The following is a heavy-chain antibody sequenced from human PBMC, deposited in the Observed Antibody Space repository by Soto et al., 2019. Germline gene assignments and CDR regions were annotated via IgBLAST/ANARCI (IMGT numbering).Heavy chain of an antibody. J-gene: IGHJ4*02. CDR3: AREGGLWGAVAGTASFDY. V-gene: IGHV1-69*01. D-gene: IGHD6-19*01. Sequence: QVQLVQSGAEVKKPGSSVKASCKASGGTFSSYAISWVRQAPGQGLEWMGGIIPIFGTANYAQKFQGRVTITADESASTAYMELSRLRSEDTAVYYGAREGGLWGAVAGTASFDYWGQGTLVTVSS. CDR1: GGTFSSYA. CDR2: IIPIFGTA.